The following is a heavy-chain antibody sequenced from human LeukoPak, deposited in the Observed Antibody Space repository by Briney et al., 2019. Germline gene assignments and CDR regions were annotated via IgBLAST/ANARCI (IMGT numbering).Heavy chain of an antibody. CDR1: GGTFSSYA. CDR2: IIPIFGTA. Sequence: SVKVSCKASGGTFSSYAISWVRQAPGQGLEWMGGIIPIFGTANYAQKFQGRVTITTDESTSTAYMELRSLRSEDTAVYYCARDRPYSSSSWWYFDLWGRGTLVTVSS. J-gene: IGHJ2*01. CDR3: ARDRPYSSSSWWYFDL. V-gene: IGHV1-69*05. D-gene: IGHD6-6*01.